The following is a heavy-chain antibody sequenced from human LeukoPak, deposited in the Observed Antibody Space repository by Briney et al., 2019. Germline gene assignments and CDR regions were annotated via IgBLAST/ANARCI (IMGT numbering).Heavy chain of an antibody. CDR2: IYPGDSDT. J-gene: IGHJ4*02. CDR3: ARHPSSSSRDRFDY. Sequence: GESLKISCQGSGYRFATYWIGWVRQIPGKGLEWMGIIYPGDSDTRYSPSFQGQVTISADEPISTAYLQWSSLKASDTAMYYCARHPSSSSRDRFDYWGQGTLVTVSS. D-gene: IGHD6-13*01. CDR1: GYRFATYW. V-gene: IGHV5-51*01.